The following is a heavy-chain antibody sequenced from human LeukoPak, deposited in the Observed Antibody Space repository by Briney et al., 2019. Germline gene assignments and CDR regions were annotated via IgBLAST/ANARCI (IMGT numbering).Heavy chain of an antibody. CDR2: IYTSGST. CDR1: GGSISSGSYY. V-gene: IGHV4-61*02. D-gene: IGHD3-22*01. CDR3: ARAPGYYDSSGYYLTYYYYYMDV. J-gene: IGHJ6*03. Sequence: PSETLSLTCTVSGGSISSGSYYWSWIRQPAGKGLEWIGRIYTSGSTNYNPSLKSRVTISVDTSKNQFSLRLSSVTAADTAVYYCARAPGYYDSSGYYLTYYYYYMDVWGKGTTVTISS.